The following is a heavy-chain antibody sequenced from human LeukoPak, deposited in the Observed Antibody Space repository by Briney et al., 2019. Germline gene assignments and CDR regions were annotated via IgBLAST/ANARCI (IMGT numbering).Heavy chain of an antibody. Sequence: GGSLRLSCAASRFTFSNYGMHWVRQAPGKGLEWVEGISYDGSNKYYADSVKGRFTICRDNSKNTLYLQMNSLRAEDTAVYYCASSSYYYDSSGSNYFDYWGQGPLVTVSS. D-gene: IGHD3-22*01. J-gene: IGHJ4*02. CDR2: ISYDGSNK. CDR1: RFTFSNYG. V-gene: IGHV3-30*03. CDR3: ASSSYYYDSSGSNYFDY.